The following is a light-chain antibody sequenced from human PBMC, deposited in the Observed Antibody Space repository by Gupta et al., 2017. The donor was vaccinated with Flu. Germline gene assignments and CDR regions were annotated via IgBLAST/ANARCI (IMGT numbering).Light chain of an antibody. Sequence: QPALPPPVSLSRSPVPSITISCTGTSSDVGAYNFGSWYQQRPGKVPKLIIYVVSNRPSGVSNRFTGSKSGNTATLTISGLQAEDEADYYCSSDTGSSPLVVFGTGTKV. CDR3: SSDTGSSPLVV. J-gene: IGLJ1*01. V-gene: IGLV2-14*01. CDR2: VVS. CDR1: SSDVGAYNF.